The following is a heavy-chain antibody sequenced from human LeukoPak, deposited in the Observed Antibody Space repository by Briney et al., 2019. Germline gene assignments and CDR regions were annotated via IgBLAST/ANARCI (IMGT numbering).Heavy chain of an antibody. CDR3: ARTLYYYDTSGSFDY. CDR2: INPDSGGT. D-gene: IGHD3-22*01. CDR1: GYTFTGYY. Sequence: ASVKVSCKASGYTFTGYYMHWVRQAPGQGLEWMGWINPDSGGTNYVQKFQGRVTMIRDTSTTTTYMELRRLRADDTAVYYCARTLYYYDTSGSFDYWGQGTLVTVSS. J-gene: IGHJ4*02. V-gene: IGHV1-2*02.